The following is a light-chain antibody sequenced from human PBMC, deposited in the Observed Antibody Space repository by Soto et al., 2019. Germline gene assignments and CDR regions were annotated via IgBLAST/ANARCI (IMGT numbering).Light chain of an antibody. CDR1: QSVSNY. J-gene: IGKJ5*01. Sequence: EIVLTQSPATLSLSPGERATLSCRASQSVSNYLAWYRQISGQAPRLLIYDASYSATGIPARFSGSGSGTDFTLTISSLEPEDFAVYYCQQRSSGITFGQGTRLEIK. CDR3: QQRSSGIT. V-gene: IGKV3-11*01. CDR2: DAS.